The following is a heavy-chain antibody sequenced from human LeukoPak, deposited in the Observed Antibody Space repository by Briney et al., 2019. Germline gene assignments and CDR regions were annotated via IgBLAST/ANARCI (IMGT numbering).Heavy chain of an antibody. J-gene: IGHJ3*02. CDR3: AGGKEFDVFDI. D-gene: IGHD3-10*01. CDR2: ISSSSSTI. Sequence: PGGSLRLSCAASGFTLSSYSMNWVRQAPGKGLEWLSYISSSSSTIYYADSVKGRFTIARDNAKNSLHLQMNSLRAEDTAVYYCAGGKEFDVFDIWGQGTMVTVSS. CDR1: GFTLSSYS. V-gene: IGHV3-48*04.